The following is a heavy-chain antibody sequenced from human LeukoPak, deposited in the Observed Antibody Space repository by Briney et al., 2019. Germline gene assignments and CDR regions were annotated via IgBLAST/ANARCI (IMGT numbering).Heavy chain of an antibody. CDR2: ISGSDGST. CDR3: AKGRGRIAAAGRVY. V-gene: IGHV3-23*01. CDR1: GFTFSSYA. J-gene: IGHJ4*02. Sequence: GGSLRLSCAASGFTFSSYAMSWVRQAPGKGLEWVSAISGSDGSTYYADSVKGRFTISRDNSKNTLYLQMNSLRAEDTAVYYCAKGRGRIAAAGRVYWGQGTLVTVSS. D-gene: IGHD6-13*01.